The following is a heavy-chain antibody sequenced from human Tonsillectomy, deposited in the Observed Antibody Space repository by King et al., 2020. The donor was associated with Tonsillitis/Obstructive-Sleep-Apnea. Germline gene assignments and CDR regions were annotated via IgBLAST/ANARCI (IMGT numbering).Heavy chain of an antibody. V-gene: IGHV3-48*03. J-gene: IGHJ3*02. CDR3: ARDRYIVVIPAAVDAFDI. CDR1: GFTFSSYE. Sequence: VQLVESGGGLVQPGGSLRLSCAASGFTFSSYELTWVRQAPGKGLEWISFISSSGSITYYADSVKGRFTISRDNANNSLYLQMNSLRADDTAVYYCARDRYIVVIPAAVDAFDIWGQGTMVTVSS. D-gene: IGHD2-2*01. CDR2: ISSSGSIT.